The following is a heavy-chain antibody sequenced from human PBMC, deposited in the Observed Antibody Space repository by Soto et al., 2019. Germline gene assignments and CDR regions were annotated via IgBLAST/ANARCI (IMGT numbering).Heavy chain of an antibody. CDR2: IYYSGST. CDR3: ARLVRGGYCSSTSCPSFDY. D-gene: IGHD2-2*01. J-gene: IGHJ4*02. CDR1: GGSISSSSYY. Sequence: QLQLQESGPGLVKPSETLSLTCTVSGGSISSSSYYWGWIRQPPGKGLEWIGSIYYSGSTYYNPSLKSRVTICVDTSKNQFSLKLSSVTAADTAVYYCARLVRGGYCSSTSCPSFDYWGQGTLVTVSS. V-gene: IGHV4-39*01.